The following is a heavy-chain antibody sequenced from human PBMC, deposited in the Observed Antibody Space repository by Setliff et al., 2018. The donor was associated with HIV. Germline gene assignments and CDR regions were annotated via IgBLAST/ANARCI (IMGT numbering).Heavy chain of an antibody. V-gene: IGHV4-38-2*02. CDR1: GYSISSGYY. J-gene: IGHJ4*02. D-gene: IGHD2-15*01. Sequence: SETLSLTCAVSGYSISSGYYWGWIRQPPGKGLEWIGSISHSGSTYYNPSPKSRVTISVDTSKNQFSLKLSSVTAADTAVYYCARDPPCSGGTCYSWGFDYWGQGTLVTVSS. CDR2: ISHSGST. CDR3: ARDPPCSGGTCYSWGFDY.